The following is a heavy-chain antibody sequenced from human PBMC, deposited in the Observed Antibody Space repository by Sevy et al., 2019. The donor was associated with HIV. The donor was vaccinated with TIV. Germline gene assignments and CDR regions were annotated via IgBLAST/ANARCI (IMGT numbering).Heavy chain of an antibody. V-gene: IGHV4-34*01. CDR1: GGSFSGYY. CDR2: INHSGRT. Sequence: SETLSLTCAVYGGSFSGYYWSWIRQPPGKGLEWIGEINHSGRTNYNPSLKSRVTISVDTSKNQFSLKLSSVTAADTAVYYCARGGGYYDFWSGYYPSYYYYYGMDVWGQGTTVTVSS. CDR3: ARGGGYYDFWSGYYPSYYYYYGMDV. J-gene: IGHJ6*02. D-gene: IGHD3-3*01.